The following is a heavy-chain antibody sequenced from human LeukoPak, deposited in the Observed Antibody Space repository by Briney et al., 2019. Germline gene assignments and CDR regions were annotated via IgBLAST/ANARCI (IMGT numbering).Heavy chain of an antibody. CDR2: IRYDGSNE. J-gene: IGHJ4*02. Sequence: GGSLRHSCAASGFTFSSFGMHWVRQAPGKGLQWVTFIRYDGSNEYYADSVKGRFTISRDNSKNTLYLQMNGPRAEDTAVYYCAKMYGSGSYLGPFDYWGQGTLVTVSS. CDR1: GFTFSSFG. V-gene: IGHV3-30*02. D-gene: IGHD3-10*01. CDR3: AKMYGSGSYLGPFDY.